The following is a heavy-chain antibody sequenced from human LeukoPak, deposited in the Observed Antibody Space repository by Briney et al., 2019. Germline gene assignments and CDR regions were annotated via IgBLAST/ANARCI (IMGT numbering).Heavy chain of an antibody. D-gene: IGHD6-13*01. Sequence: GGSLRLSCAASGFTFSSYAMSWVRQAPGKGLEWVSAISGSGGSTYYADSVKGRFTISRDISKNTLYLQMNSLRAEDTAVYYCAKVDSSSWYSGSFDYWGQGTLVTVSS. CDR3: AKVDSSSWYSGSFDY. CDR1: GFTFSSYA. J-gene: IGHJ4*02. CDR2: ISGSGGST. V-gene: IGHV3-23*01.